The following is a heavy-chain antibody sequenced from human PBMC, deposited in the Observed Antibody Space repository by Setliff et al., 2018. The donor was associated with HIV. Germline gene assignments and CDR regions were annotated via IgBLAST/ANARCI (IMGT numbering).Heavy chain of an antibody. J-gene: IGHJ3*01. CDR1: GFTFTDYY. CDR2: VDPEDGET. Sequence: ASVKVSCKASGFTFTDYYMHWVQQAPGKGLEWMGRVDPEDGETIYAEKFQGRVTITADTSTDTAYMELSSLRSEDTAVYYCARGLRQNRSNSDVFDVWGQGTVVTVSS. CDR3: ARGLRQNRSNSDVFDV. D-gene: IGHD4-4*01. V-gene: IGHV1-69-2*01.